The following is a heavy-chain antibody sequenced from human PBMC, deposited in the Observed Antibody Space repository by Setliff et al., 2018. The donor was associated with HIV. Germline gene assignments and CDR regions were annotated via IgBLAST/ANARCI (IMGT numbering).Heavy chain of an antibody. J-gene: IGHJ4*02. CDR2: ISGNSGTK. CDR3: TRDPVGAVLSYFDY. D-gene: IGHD1-26*01. Sequence: GGSLRLSCVVSGVTFSIYSMAWARQAPGKGLEWLSYISGNSGTKYYADSVKGRFTISRDNAKNSLYLQMNSLRAEDMAIYYCTRDPVGAVLSYFDYWGQGTLVTVSS. CDR1: GVTFSIYS. V-gene: IGHV3-48*01.